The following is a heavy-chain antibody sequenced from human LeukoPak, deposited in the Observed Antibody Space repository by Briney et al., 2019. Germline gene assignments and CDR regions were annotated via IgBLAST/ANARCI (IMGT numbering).Heavy chain of an antibody. V-gene: IGHV3-23*01. CDR2: ISGSGGRT. J-gene: IGHJ4*02. CDR1: GFTFSSYA. D-gene: IGHD3-3*01. CDR3: ARRTLFGVIKPPDY. Sequence: WGSLRLSCAASGFTFSSYAMSWARQAPGKGLEWVSGISGSGGRTYYADSVRGWFTISRDHAMNTLYLQLSSLRVAYTAVYYCARRTLFGVIKPPDYWGQGTLVTVSS.